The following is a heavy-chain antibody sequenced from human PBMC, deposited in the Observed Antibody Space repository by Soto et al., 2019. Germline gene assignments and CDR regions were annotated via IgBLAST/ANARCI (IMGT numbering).Heavy chain of an antibody. CDR2: INSDGSST. V-gene: IGHV3-74*01. D-gene: IGHD2-21*02. Sequence: EVQLVESGGGLVQPGGSLRLSCAASGFTFSSYWMHWVRQAPGKGLVWVSRINSDGSSTSYADSVKGRFTISRDNAKKTLYLQMNSLRAEDTAVYYCAISRIEFPPYCGGDCYSDYWGQGTLVTVSS. CDR1: GFTFSSYW. CDR3: AISRIEFPPYCGGDCYSDY. J-gene: IGHJ4*02.